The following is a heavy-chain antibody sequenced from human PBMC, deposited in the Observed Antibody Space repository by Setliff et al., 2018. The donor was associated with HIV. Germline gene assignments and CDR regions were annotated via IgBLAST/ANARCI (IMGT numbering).Heavy chain of an antibody. V-gene: IGHV1-69*13. Sequence: VASVKVSCKASGYTFTGYYMHWVRQAPGQGLEWMGGILPFFDTANYAQKFQGRVTITADESTSTVHMELSSLTSEDTAVYYCARDPGYSSTWYSESFQHWGQGTVVTVSS. CDR1: GYTFTGYY. CDR2: ILPFFDTA. D-gene: IGHD6-13*01. J-gene: IGHJ1*01. CDR3: ARDPGYSSTWYSESFQH.